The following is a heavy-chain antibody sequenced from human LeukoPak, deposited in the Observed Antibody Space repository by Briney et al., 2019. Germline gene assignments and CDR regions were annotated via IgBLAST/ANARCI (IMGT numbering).Heavy chain of an antibody. CDR2: IIPIFGTA. Sequence: SVKVPCKASGGTFSSYAISWVRQAPGQGLEWMGGIIPIFGTANYAQKFQGRVTITADKSTSTAYMELSSLRSDDTAVYYCARVIGVLMVYAIHWFDPWGQGTLVTVSS. CDR1: GGTFSSYA. CDR3: ARVIGVLMVYAIHWFDP. V-gene: IGHV1-69*06. D-gene: IGHD2-8*01. J-gene: IGHJ5*02.